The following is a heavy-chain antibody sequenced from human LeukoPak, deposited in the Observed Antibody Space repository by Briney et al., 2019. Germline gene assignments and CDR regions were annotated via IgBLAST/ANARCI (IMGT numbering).Heavy chain of an antibody. J-gene: IGHJ4*02. CDR3: LRQGVGSPPR. D-gene: IGHD1-26*01. CDR1: GFTVTGND. V-gene: IGHV3-53*05. CDR2: IYAGGSGSA. Sequence: QPGGSLRLSCAASGFTVTGNDMNWVRQAPGKGLEWVSLIYAGGSGSAYYADSVRGRFTGSRDDSKNTLDLQMNSLKPDDTAIYYCLRQGVGSPPRWGQGTLVTVSS.